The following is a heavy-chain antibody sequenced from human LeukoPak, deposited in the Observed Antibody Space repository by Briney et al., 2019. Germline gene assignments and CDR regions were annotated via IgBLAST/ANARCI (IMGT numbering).Heavy chain of an antibody. V-gene: IGHV4-39*07. CDR3: ARIAAADNY. CDR1: GGSISSSSYY. D-gene: IGHD6-13*01. J-gene: IGHJ4*02. CDR2: INHSGST. Sequence: SETLSLTCTVSGGSISSSSYYWSWIRQPPGKGLEWIGEINHSGSTNYNPSLKSRVTISVDTSKNQFSLKLSSVTAADTAVYYCARIAAADNYWGQGTLVTVS.